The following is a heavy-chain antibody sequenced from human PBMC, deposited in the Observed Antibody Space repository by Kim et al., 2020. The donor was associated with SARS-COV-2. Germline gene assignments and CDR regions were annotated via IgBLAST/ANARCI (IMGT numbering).Heavy chain of an antibody. J-gene: IGHJ4*02. CDR1: GGSFSGYY. V-gene: IGHV4-34*01. Sequence: SETLSLTCALYGGSFSGYYWSWIRQPPGKGLEWIGEINHSGSTNYNPSLKSRVTISVDTSKNQFSLKLSSVTAADTAVYYCARGHDTYGGFDYWGQGTLVTVSS. CDR3: ARGHDTYGGFDY. CDR2: INHSGST. D-gene: IGHD4-17*01.